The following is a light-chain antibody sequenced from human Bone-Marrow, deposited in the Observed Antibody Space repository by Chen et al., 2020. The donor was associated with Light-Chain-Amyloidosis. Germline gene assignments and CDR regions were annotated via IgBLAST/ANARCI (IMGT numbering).Light chain of an antibody. CDR3: SSYTSSSTLG. CDR1: SSDVGGYNY. Sequence: QSALTQPASVSGSPGQSITISCTGTSSDVGGYNYVSWYQQHPGKAPKLMIYDVSNRPSGVSNHFSGSKSGNTASLTISGLQAEDGADYYCSSYTSSSTLGFGGGTKLTVL. V-gene: IGLV2-14*01. J-gene: IGLJ3*02. CDR2: DVS.